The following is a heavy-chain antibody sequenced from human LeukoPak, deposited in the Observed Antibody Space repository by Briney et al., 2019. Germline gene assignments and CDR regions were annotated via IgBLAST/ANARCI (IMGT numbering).Heavy chain of an antibody. CDR1: GGSIRSSYYY. D-gene: IGHD3-22*01. J-gene: IGHJ4*02. V-gene: IGHV4-39*01. CDR2: IYDSGST. Sequence: SETLSLTCTVSGGSIRSSYYYWGWIRQPPGKGLEWIGSIYDSGSTYYNPSLKSRVTISVDTSKNQLSLKLNSVTAADTAVYYCARAALADYYDSSGYYLFDYWGQGTLVTVSS. CDR3: ARAALADYYDSSGYYLFDY.